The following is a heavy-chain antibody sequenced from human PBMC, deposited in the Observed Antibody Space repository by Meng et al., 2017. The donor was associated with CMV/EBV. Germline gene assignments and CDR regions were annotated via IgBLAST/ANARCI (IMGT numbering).Heavy chain of an antibody. CDR3: AKVPTMTGYFDY. Sequence: GGSLRLSCAASGFTFSSYWMSWVRQAPGKGLEWVSVIYSGGSSTYYADSVKGRFTISRDNSKNTLYLQMNSLRAEDTAVYYCAKVPTMTGYFDYWGQGTLVTVSS. CDR1: GFTFSSYW. D-gene: IGHD3-22*01. CDR2: IYSGGSST. V-gene: IGHV3-23*03. J-gene: IGHJ4*02.